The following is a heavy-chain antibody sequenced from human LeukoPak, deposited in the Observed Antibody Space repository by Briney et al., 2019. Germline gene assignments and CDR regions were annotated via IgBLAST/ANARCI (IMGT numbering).Heavy chain of an antibody. Sequence: SETLSLTCAVYGGSFRGYYWSWIRQPPGKGLEWIGEINHSGSTNYNPSLKSRVTISVDTSKNQFSLKLSSVTAADTAVYYCARSAARRFFAYWGQGTLVTVSS. CDR1: GGSFRGYY. J-gene: IGHJ4*02. D-gene: IGHD6-6*01. CDR3: ARSAARRFFAY. V-gene: IGHV4-34*01. CDR2: INHSGST.